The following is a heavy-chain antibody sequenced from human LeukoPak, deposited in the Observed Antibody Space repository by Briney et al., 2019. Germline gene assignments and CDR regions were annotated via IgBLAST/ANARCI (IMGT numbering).Heavy chain of an antibody. CDR1: GFTFSNAW. J-gene: IGHJ3*02. V-gene: IGHV3-15*01. D-gene: IGHD2-2*01. CDR3: TTGYCSSTSCYGTPDAFDI. Sequence: GGSLRLSCAASGFTFSNAWMSWVRQAPGKGLEWVGRIKSKTDGGTTDYAAPVKGRFTISRDDSKNTLYLQMNSLKTEDTAVYYCTTGYCSSTSCYGTPDAFDIWGQGTMVTVSS. CDR2: IKSKTDGGTT.